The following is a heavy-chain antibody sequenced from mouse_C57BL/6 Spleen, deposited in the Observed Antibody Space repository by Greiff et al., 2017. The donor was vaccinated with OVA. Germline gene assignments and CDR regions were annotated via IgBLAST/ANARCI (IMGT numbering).Heavy chain of an antibody. CDR1: GYAISGSC. Sequence: QVQLQQSGPELVKPGASVKISCTASGYAISGSCMHWVKQRPEQGLEWIGRIYPEDGETNYTAKFKGKATITADTSSSTAYLQLSSLTSEDSAVYYCARGGGNCVDAMDYWGQGTSVTVSS. CDR2: IYPEDGET. CDR3: ARGGGNCVDAMDY. J-gene: IGHJ4*01. V-gene: IGHV1-82*01. D-gene: IGHD2-1*01.